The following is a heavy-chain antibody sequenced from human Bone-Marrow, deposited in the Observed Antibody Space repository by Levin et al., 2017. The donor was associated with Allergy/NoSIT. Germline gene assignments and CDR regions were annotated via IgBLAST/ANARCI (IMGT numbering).Heavy chain of an antibody. V-gene: IGHV6-1*01. CDR2: TYYRSKWYN. J-gene: IGHJ3*02. Sequence: NASETLSLTCVISGDSFSNNNVAWNWVRQSPSRGLEWLGRTYYRSKWYNEYAVSVRSRLSINSDTSKNQFTLQLNSMTPDDTAVYYCVRGQFSAFDIWSQGTTVTVSS. CDR3: VRGQFSAFDI. CDR1: GDSFSNNNVA.